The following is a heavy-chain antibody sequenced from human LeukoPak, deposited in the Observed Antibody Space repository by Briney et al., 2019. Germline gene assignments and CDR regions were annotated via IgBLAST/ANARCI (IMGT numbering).Heavy chain of an antibody. J-gene: IGHJ4*02. CDR2: INHSGST. Sequence: SETLSLTCAVSGGSFSGYYWSWIRQPPGKGLEWIGEINHSGSTNYNPSLKSRVTISVDTSKNQFSLKLSSVTAADTAVYYCAREKSGYSSSGDYWGQGTLVTVS. CDR3: AREKSGYSSSGDY. D-gene: IGHD6-13*01. V-gene: IGHV4-34*01. CDR1: GGSFSGYY.